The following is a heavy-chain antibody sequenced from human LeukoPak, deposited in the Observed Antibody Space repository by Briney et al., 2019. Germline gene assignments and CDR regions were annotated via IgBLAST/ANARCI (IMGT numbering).Heavy chain of an antibody. CDR1: GGTFSSYA. J-gene: IGHJ5*02. V-gene: IGHV1-69*13. Sequence: SVKVSCKASGGTFSSYAISWVRQAPGQGLEWMGGIIPIFGTANYAQKFQGRVTITADESTSTAYMELSSLRSEDTAVYYCARGGGGWYARNWFDPWGQGTLVTVSS. CDR2: IIPIFGTA. CDR3: ARGGGGWYARNWFDP. D-gene: IGHD6-19*01.